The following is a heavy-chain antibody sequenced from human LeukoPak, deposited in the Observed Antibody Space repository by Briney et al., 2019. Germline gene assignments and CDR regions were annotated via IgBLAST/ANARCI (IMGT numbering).Heavy chain of an antibody. CDR3: ARDQYDTWSRRGNFDS. Sequence: GGSLRLSCVASGFTLGKYWMSWVRQAPGKGLEWVANIKLDGSEKNYVDSVKGRFTIARDNTKNSLYLQMNSLRAEDTAVFYCARDQYDTWSRRGNFDSWGQGTLVIVSS. D-gene: IGHD3-3*01. J-gene: IGHJ4*02. CDR2: IKLDGSEK. CDR1: GFTLGKYW. V-gene: IGHV3-7*03.